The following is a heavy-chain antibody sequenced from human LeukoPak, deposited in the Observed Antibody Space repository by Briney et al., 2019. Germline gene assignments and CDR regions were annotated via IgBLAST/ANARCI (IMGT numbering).Heavy chain of an antibody. CDR2: INHSGST. V-gene: IGHV4-34*01. D-gene: IGHD3-10*01. Sequence: PETLSLTCAVYGGSFSGYYWSWIRQPPGKGLEWIGEINHSGSTNYNPSLKSRVTISVDTFKNQFSLKLSSVTAADTAVYYCARGYGSGSRGYYFDYWGQGTLVTVSS. CDR3: ARGYGSGSRGYYFDY. J-gene: IGHJ4*02. CDR1: GGSFSGYY.